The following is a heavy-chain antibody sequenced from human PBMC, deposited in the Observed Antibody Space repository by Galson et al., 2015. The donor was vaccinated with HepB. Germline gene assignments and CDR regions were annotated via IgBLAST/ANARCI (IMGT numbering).Heavy chain of an antibody. CDR1: GGTFSSYA. J-gene: IGHJ6*02. CDR2: IIPIFGTA. D-gene: IGHD3-3*01. CDR3: ASWHDFWSGPPWVGYYYYYGMDV. Sequence: SVKVSCKASGGTFSSYAISWVRQAPGQGLEWMGGIIPIFGTANYAQKFQGRVTITADESTSTAYMELSSLRSEDTAVYYCASWHDFWSGPPWVGYYYYYGMDVWGQGTTVTVSS. V-gene: IGHV1-69*13.